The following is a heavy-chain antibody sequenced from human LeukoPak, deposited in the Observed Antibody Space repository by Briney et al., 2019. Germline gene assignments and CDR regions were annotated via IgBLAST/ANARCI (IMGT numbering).Heavy chain of an antibody. V-gene: IGHV1-69*04. Sequence: SVKVSCKASGGTFSSYAISWVRQAPGQGLEWMGRIIPILGIANYAQKFQGRVTITADKSTSTAYMELSSLRSEDTAVYYCARDSWTPTSVSSTSCTYFDYWGQGTLVTVSS. CDR2: IIPILGIA. J-gene: IGHJ4*02. CDR1: GGTFSSYA. D-gene: IGHD2-2*01. CDR3: ARDSWTPTSVSSTSCTYFDY.